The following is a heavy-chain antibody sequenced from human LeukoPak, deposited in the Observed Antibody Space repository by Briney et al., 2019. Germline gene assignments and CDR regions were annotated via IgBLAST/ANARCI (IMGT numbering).Heavy chain of an antibody. J-gene: IGHJ4*02. CDR2: ISGTGGTI. Sequence: SGGSLRLSCAASGFTFSSYAMSWVRQTPGKGLEWVSAISGTGGTIYYADSVKGRFTVSRDNSKNTLYLQMNSLRGEDTAVYYCASGQGLYDISDYFFGHFDYWGQGTLVTVSS. V-gene: IGHV3-23*01. CDR3: ASGQGLYDISDYFFGHFDY. D-gene: IGHD3-22*01. CDR1: GFTFSSYA.